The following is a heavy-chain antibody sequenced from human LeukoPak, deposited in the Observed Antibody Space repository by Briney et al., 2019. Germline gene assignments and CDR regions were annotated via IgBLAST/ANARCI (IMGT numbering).Heavy chain of an antibody. V-gene: IGHV4-34*01. D-gene: IGHD6-19*01. CDR1: GGSFSGYY. CDR2: SDHSGST. Sequence: PSETLSLTCAVYGGSFSGYYWSWVRQPPGKGLEWIGESDHSGSTNYNPPLKSRVAISVDTSKNQFSLKLGSETAADTAVYYCAKQVAVAANDAFDIWGQGTMVTVSS. CDR3: AKQVAVAANDAFDI. J-gene: IGHJ3*02.